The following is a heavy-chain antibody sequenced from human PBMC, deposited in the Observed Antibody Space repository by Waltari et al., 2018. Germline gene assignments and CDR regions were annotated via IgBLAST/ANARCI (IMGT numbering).Heavy chain of an antibody. J-gene: IGHJ4*02. Sequence: ESGPGLVKPSQTLSLTCTVSGGSISSGSYYWSWIRQPAGKGLEWIGRIYTSGSTNYNPSLKSRVTISVDTSKNQFSLKLSSVTAADTAVYYCARDGRVTMNWGQGTLVTVSS. D-gene: IGHD3-22*01. CDR2: IYTSGST. V-gene: IGHV4-61*02. CDR3: ARDGRVTMN. CDR1: GGSISSGSYY.